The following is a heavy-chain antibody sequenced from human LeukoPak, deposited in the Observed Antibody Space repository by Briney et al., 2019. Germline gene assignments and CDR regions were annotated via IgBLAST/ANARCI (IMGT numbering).Heavy chain of an antibody. D-gene: IGHD6-19*01. CDR1: GYTFTSYG. V-gene: IGHV1-18*01. J-gene: IGHJ4*02. Sequence: ASVKVSCKASGYTFTSYGISWVRQAPGQGLEWMGWISAYNGNTNYAQKFQGRVTITRDTSASTAYMELSSLRSEDTAVYYCHCIAVPSWGQGTLVTVSS. CDR3: HCIAVPS. CDR2: ISAYNGNT.